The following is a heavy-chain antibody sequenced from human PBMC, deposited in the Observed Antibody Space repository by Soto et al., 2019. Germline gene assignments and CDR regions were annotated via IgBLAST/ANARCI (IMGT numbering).Heavy chain of an antibody. CDR3: AREFFGDGYNYFDY. D-gene: IGHD3-3*01. Sequence: XGSLILSCSASGFTVSSNYMSWVRQAPGKGLEWVSVIYSGGSTYYADSVKGRFTISRDNSKNTLYLQMNSLRAEDTAVYYCAREFFGDGYNYFDYWGQGTLVTVSS. J-gene: IGHJ4*02. V-gene: IGHV3-53*01. CDR2: IYSGGST. CDR1: GFTVSSNY.